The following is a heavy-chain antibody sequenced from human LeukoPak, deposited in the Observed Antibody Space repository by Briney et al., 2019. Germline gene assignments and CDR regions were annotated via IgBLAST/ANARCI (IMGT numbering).Heavy chain of an antibody. CDR2: ISYDGSNK. CDR3: ARDGGGYPTNFDY. J-gene: IGHJ4*02. CDR1: GFTFSSYA. D-gene: IGHD5-24*01. Sequence: GGSLRLSCAASGFTFSSYAMHWVRQAPGKGLEWVAVISYDGSNKYYADSVKGRFTISRDNSKNTLYLQMNSLRAEDTAAYYCARDGGGYPTNFDYWGQGTLVTVSS. V-gene: IGHV3-30*04.